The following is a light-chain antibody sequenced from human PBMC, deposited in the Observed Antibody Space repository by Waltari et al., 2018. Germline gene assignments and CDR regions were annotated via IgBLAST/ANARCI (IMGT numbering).Light chain of an antibody. CDR1: QTIGGS. J-gene: IGKJ1*01. CDR2: GAS. V-gene: IGKV3-11*01. CDR3: QQRDTWPPT. Sequence: EIVLTQSPATLSLSPGDRATLSGRASQTIGGSLAWYQQKPGQSPSLLIYGASRRATGVPARFGGSWSGTDFTLTISSLEPEDFAVYFCQQRDTWPPTFGQGTKVDFK.